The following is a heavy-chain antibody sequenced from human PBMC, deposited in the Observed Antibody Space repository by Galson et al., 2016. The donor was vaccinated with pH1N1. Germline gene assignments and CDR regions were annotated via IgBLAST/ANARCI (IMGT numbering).Heavy chain of an antibody. Sequence: SLRLSCEASGFTSTSYAMHWVRQAPGKGLEWVAVILYDGTNEYYADSVKGRFTISRDKTQSTVYLQMNSLRTEETAVYYCARDSEYSGHEGFHWAQGTLVIVSS. CDR3: ARDSEYSGHEGFH. J-gene: IGHJ4*02. CDR1: GFTSTSYA. V-gene: IGHV3-30*04. CDR2: ILYDGTNE. D-gene: IGHD5-12*01.